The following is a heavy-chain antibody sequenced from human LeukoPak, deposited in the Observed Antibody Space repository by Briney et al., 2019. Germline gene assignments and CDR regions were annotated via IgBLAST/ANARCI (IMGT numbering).Heavy chain of an antibody. CDR1: GGTFSSYA. D-gene: IGHD3-10*01. Sequence: GASVKVSCKASGGTFSSYAISWVRQAPAQGLEWMGGIIPIFGTANYAQKFQGRVTITADESTSTAYMELNSLRAEDTAVYFCARDGIRPQLFYFDYWGQGTLVTVSP. CDR3: ARDGIRPQLFYFDY. V-gene: IGHV1-69*13. J-gene: IGHJ4*02. CDR2: IIPIFGTA.